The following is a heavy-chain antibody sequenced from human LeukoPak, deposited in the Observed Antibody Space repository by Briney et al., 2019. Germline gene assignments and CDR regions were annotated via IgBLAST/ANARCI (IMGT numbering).Heavy chain of an antibody. V-gene: IGHV5-51*01. CDR3: ARTSYDSSGYSFDFDY. CDR1: GYSFTRHW. CDR2: IYPGDSDT. D-gene: IGHD3-22*01. Sequence: GESLKISCKGSGYSFTRHWIGWVRPMPGKGLEWMGIIYPGDSDTKYSPSFQGQVTISADKSIITAYLQWSSLKASDTAMYYCARTSYDSSGYSFDFDYWGQGTLVTVSS. J-gene: IGHJ4*02.